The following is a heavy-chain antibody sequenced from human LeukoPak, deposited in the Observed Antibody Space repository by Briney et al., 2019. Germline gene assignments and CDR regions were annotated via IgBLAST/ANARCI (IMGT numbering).Heavy chain of an antibody. V-gene: IGHV3-21*01. D-gene: IGHD3-3*01. CDR3: ARDSDYDFWSASNGGLPY. J-gene: IGHJ4*02. CDR2: ISGSGGST. Sequence: GGSLRLSCAASGFTFSSYSMNWVRQAPGKGLEWVSAISGSGGSTYYADSVKGRFTISRDNAKNSLSLQMNSPRAEDTAVYYCARDSDYDFWSASNGGLPYWGQGTLVTVSS. CDR1: GFTFSSYS.